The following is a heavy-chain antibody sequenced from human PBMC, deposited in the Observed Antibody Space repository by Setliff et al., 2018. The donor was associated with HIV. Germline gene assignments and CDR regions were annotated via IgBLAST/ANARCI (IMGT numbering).Heavy chain of an antibody. D-gene: IGHD3-10*01. CDR2: IYYTGST. Sequence: PSETLSLTCTVSNGPISSSTYYWGWIRQPPGKGLEWIGSIYYTGSTYYNPSLKSRVTISVDTSKNQFSLKLSSVTAADTAVYYCARNRISGSYVHWYFDLWGRGTLVTVSS. J-gene: IGHJ2*01. V-gene: IGHV4-39*07. CDR3: ARNRISGSYVHWYFDL. CDR1: NGPISSSTYY.